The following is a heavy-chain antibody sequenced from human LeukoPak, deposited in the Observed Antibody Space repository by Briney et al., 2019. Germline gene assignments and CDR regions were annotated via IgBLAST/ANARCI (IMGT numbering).Heavy chain of an antibody. J-gene: IGHJ5*02. D-gene: IGHD2-2*01. V-gene: IGHV4-59*02. CDR1: GVSVSSYY. CDR3: AREIVVVPAAMNWFDP. Sequence: SETLSLTCTVSGVSVSSYYWSWIRQPPGKGLEWIGYIYYSGSTNYNPSLKSRVTISVDTSKNQFSLKLSSVTAADTAVYYCAREIVVVPAAMNWFDPWGQGTLVTVSS. CDR2: IYYSGST.